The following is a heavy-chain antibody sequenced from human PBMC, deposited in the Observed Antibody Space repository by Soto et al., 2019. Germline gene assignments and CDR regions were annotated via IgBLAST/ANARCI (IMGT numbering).Heavy chain of an antibody. CDR3: AREVESSSWRNWFDP. CDR1: GFTFSSYS. V-gene: IGHV3-21*01. Sequence: VQLVESGGGLVKPGGSLRLSCAASGFTFSSYSMNWVRQAPGKGLEWVSSISSSSSYIYYADSVKGQLTISRDNAKNSLYLQMNSLRAEDTAVYYCAREVESSSWRNWFDPWGQGTLVTVSS. J-gene: IGHJ5*02. D-gene: IGHD6-13*01. CDR2: ISSSSSYI.